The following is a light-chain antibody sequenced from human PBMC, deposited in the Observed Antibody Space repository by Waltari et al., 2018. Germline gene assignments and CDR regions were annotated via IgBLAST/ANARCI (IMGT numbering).Light chain of an antibody. CDR3: QQYGSSPLT. V-gene: IGKV3-20*01. J-gene: IGKJ4*01. CDR2: GAS. Sequence: CRASQSVSSSYLAWYQQKPGQAPRLLIYGASSRATGIPDRFTGSGSGTDFTLTISRLEPEDFAVYYCQQYGSSPLTFGGGTKVEIK. CDR1: QSVSSSY.